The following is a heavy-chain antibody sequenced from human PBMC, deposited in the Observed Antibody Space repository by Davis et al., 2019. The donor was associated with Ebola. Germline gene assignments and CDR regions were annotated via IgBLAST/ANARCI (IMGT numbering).Heavy chain of an antibody. D-gene: IGHD3-22*01. CDR2: IIPVFGLP. CDR1: GGTFSSYA. Sequence: SVKVSCKASGGTFSSYAISWVRQAPGQGLDWMGGIIPVFGLPNYAQKFQGGVTITADESTSTAYMELSSLRSEDTAVYYCARDRYSDGSGYFFEQSHWGQGTPVTVSS. CDR3: ARDRYSDGSGYFFEQSH. V-gene: IGHV1-69*13. J-gene: IGHJ4*02.